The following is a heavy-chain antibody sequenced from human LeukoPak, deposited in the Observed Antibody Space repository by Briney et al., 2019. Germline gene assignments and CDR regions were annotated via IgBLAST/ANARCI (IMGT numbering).Heavy chain of an antibody. D-gene: IGHD3-10*01. J-gene: IGHJ3*02. CDR2: ISSSDSII. CDR3: ARTRLRTPYYYGSGRTTDAFDI. V-gene: IGHV3-48*03. Sequence: GGSLRLSYEASGFTFSSYEMNWVRQAPGKGLEWVSYISSSDSIIYYADSVKGRFTVSRDNSKNSLYLQMNSLRAEDTAVYYCARTRLRTPYYYGSGRTTDAFDIWGQGTMVTVSS. CDR1: GFTFSSYE.